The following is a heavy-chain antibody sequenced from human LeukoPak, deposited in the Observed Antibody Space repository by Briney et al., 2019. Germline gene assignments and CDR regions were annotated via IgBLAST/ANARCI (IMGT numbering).Heavy chain of an antibody. J-gene: IGHJ4*02. CDR2: IKQDETEK. V-gene: IGHV3-7*01. D-gene: IGHD3-22*01. CDR3: ARGRGGYFYTLIDY. CDR1: GFTFSNYW. Sequence: GGSLRLSCAAPGFTFSNYWMNWVRQAPGKGLEWVANIKQDETEKYYVDSVKGRFTISRGNAKNSLYLQMNSLRAEDTAVYYCARGRGGYFYTLIDYWGQGILVTVSS.